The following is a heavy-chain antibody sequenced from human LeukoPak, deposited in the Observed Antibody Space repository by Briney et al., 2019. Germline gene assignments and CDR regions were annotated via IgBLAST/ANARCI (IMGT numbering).Heavy chain of an antibody. V-gene: IGHV5-51*01. J-gene: IGHJ6*02. Sequence: GESLKISCKGSGYSFTNHWIGWVRQMPGKGLERMGIINPGDSQSRYSPSFQGQVTTTADKSISTAYLQWSSLRASDTAMYYCARLGDGSGSYSSWYYYGMDVWGQGTTVTVSS. CDR2: INPGDSQS. D-gene: IGHD3-10*01. CDR1: GYSFTNHW. CDR3: ARLGDGSGSYSSWYYYGMDV.